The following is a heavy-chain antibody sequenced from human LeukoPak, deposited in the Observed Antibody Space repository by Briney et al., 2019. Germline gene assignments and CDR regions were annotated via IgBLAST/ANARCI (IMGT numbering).Heavy chain of an antibody. Sequence: GGSLRLSCAASGFTFSSYAMSWVRQAPGKGLEWVSAISGSGGSTYYADSVKGRFTISRDNSKNTLYLQMNSLRAEDTAVYYCAKDPVYSYGSYYYYGMDVWGQGTTVTVSS. CDR1: GFTFSSYA. CDR2: ISGSGGST. J-gene: IGHJ6*02. V-gene: IGHV3-23*01. D-gene: IGHD5-18*01. CDR3: AKDPVYSYGSYYYYGMDV.